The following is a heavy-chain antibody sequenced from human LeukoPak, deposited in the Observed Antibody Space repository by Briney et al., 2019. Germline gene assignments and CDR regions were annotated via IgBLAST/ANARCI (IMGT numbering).Heavy chain of an antibody. CDR2: IYTSGST. CDR3: AGPEGDDSSGYYLDY. Sequence: SETLSLTCTVSGGSISSGSYDWGWIRQPAGKGLEWIGRIYTSGSTNYNPSLKSRFTISVDTSKNQFSLKLSSVTAADTAVYYCAGPEGDDSSGYYLDYWGQGTLVTVSS. V-gene: IGHV4-61*02. J-gene: IGHJ4*02. CDR1: GGSISSGSYD. D-gene: IGHD3-22*01.